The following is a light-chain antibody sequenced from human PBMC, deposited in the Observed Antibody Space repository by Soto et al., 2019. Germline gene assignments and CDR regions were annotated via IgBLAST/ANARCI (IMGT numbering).Light chain of an antibody. CDR2: YAS. J-gene: IGKJ5*01. CDR3: QQYNDWPPIT. CDR1: QSGRNN. V-gene: IGKV3-15*01. Sequence: EIRMTQSPATLSVSPGESATLSCRASQSGRNNLAWYQNNPGQAPRLLIYYASTRTTTTPARFSGSDSGTEFTVSISGLQCEAFALYYCQQYNDWPPITFSQGTRLEIK.